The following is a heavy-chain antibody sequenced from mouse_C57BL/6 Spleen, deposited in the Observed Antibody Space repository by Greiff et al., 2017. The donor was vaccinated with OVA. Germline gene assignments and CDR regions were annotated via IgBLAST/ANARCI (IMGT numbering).Heavy chain of an antibody. J-gene: IGHJ2*01. CDR1: GFTFSSYA. D-gene: IGHD3-3*01. CDR2: ISDGGSYT. CDR3: ARDRGTWADYFDY. V-gene: IGHV5-4*01. Sequence: EVKLVESGGGLVKPGGSLKLSCAASGFTFSSYAMSWVRQTPEKRLEWVATISDGGSYTYYPDNVKGRFTISRDNAKNNLYLQMSHLKSEDTAMYYCARDRGTWADYFDYWGQGTTLTVSS.